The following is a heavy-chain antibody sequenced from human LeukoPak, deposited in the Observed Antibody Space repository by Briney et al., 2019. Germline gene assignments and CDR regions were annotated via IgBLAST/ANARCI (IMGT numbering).Heavy chain of an antibody. D-gene: IGHD2-2*01. V-gene: IGHV4-39*01. CDR2: IYYSGST. CDR3: AKGAGQLLSVAFDI. Sequence: SETLSLTCTVSGGSISSSSYYWGWTRQPPGKGLEWFGSIYYSGSTYYNPSLKSRVTISVDTSKNQLSLKLRSVTAADTAVYYCAKGAGQLLSVAFDIWGQGTMVTVSS. J-gene: IGHJ3*02. CDR1: GGSISSSSYY.